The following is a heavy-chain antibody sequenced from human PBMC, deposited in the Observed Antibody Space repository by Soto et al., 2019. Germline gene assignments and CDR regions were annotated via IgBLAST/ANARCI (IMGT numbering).Heavy chain of an antibody. Sequence: SATLSLTCTVSGCSISSSTYYCGRILQAPGKGLEWIGSIYYSGYTYYNPSLKSRVTISVDTSKNQFSLKLSSVTAADTAVYYCARHNGPLYVGYYYDMDVWGQGTTVTVS. D-gene: IGHD3-16*01. CDR3: ARHNGPLYVGYYYDMDV. CDR2: IYYSGYT. CDR1: GCSISSSTYY. V-gene: IGHV4-39*01. J-gene: IGHJ6*02.